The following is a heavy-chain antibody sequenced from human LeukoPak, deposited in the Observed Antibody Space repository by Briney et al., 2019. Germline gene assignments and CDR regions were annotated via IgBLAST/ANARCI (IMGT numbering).Heavy chain of an antibody. CDR2: TYYRSKWYY. Sequence: SQTLSLTCAISGDSVSSNTGVWNWIRQSPSRGLEWLGRTYYRSKWYYNYAESLRSRISVNPDTSKNQFSLQLHSVTPDDTAVYYCARDAVGHSLFDFRGQGILVTVSS. CDR1: GDSVSSNTGV. J-gene: IGHJ4*02. D-gene: IGHD5-12*01. CDR3: ARDAVGHSLFDF. V-gene: IGHV6-1*01.